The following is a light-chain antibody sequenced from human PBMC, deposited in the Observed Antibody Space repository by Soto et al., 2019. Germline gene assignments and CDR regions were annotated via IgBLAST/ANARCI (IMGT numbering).Light chain of an antibody. Sequence: NFMLTQPHSVSESPGKTVTISCTRSSGSIASNYVQWYQQRPGSAPTTVIYEDNQRPSGVPDRFSGSLDSSSNSASLTISGLKTEDEADYYCQSYDSSIPMVEFGGGTQLTVL. V-gene: IGLV6-57*04. CDR2: EDN. CDR3: QSYDSSIPMVE. J-gene: IGLJ2*01. CDR1: SGSIASNY.